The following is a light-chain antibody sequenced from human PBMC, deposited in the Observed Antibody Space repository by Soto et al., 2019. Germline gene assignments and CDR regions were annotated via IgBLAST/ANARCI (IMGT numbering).Light chain of an antibody. Sequence: QSVLTQPPSVSGPPGQSVTVSCTGSSSNIGAGFDVHWYQQLPGTAPKLLISGNVDRTSGVPDRFYGSKSGTSASLAITGLQAEDESDYYCQSYDSRLSGYVFGTGTKLTVL. V-gene: IGLV1-40*01. CDR3: QSYDSRLSGYV. J-gene: IGLJ1*01. CDR1: SSNIGAGFD. CDR2: GNV.